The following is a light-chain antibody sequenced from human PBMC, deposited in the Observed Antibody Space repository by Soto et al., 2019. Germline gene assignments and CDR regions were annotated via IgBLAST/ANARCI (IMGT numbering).Light chain of an antibody. CDR3: SSYTSSSTLEVV. CDR1: SSDVGGYNY. V-gene: IGLV2-14*03. Sequence: QSALTQPASVSGSPGQSITISCTGTSSDVGGYNYVSWYQQHPAKAPKLMIYDVSNRPSGVSNRFSGSKSGNMASLTISGLQAEDDADYYCSSYTSSSTLEVVFGGGTKLTVL. J-gene: IGLJ2*01. CDR2: DVS.